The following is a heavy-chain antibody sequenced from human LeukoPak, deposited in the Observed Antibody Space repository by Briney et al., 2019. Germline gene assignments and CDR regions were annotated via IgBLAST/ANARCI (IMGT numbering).Heavy chain of an antibody. CDR3: ARGGRYYDSRGYHREYYFDF. CDR1: GGSISTYY. V-gene: IGHV4-59*01. Sequence: PSETLSLTCSVSGGSISTYYWSWIRQPPGKGLEWIGYVYNSGNTNYNPSLRSRVTISVDTSNNQFSLRLSSVTAADTAVYYCARGGRYYDSRGYHREYYFDFWGQGTLVTVSS. CDR2: VYNSGNT. D-gene: IGHD3-22*01. J-gene: IGHJ4*02.